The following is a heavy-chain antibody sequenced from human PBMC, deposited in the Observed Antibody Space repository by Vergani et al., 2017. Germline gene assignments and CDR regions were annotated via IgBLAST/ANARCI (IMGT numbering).Heavy chain of an antibody. CDR2: IYYSGST. J-gene: IGHJ3*02. V-gene: IGHV4-59*01. Sequence: QVQLQESGPGLVKPSETLSLTCTVSGCSISSYYWSWIRQPPGKGLEWIGYIYYSGSTNYNPSLKSRVTIAVDTSKNQFSLKLSSVTAADTAVYYCARGGDSDYGVDAFDIWGQGTMVTVSS. D-gene: IGHD4-17*01. CDR1: GCSISSYY. CDR3: ARGGDSDYGVDAFDI.